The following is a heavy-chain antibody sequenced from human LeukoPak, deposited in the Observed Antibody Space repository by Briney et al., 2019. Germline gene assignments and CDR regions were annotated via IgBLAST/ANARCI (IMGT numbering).Heavy chain of an antibody. CDR2: INHSGST. D-gene: IGHD6-13*01. V-gene: IGHV4-34*01. CDR1: GFTFSRYW. CDR3: ARGSYSSSWYVPRGHWFDP. J-gene: IGHJ5*02. Sequence: GSLRLSCAASGFTFSRYWLSWVRQAPGKGLEWIGEINHSGSTNYNPSLKSRVTISVDTSKNQFSLKLSSVTVADTAVYYCARGSYSSSWYVPRGHWFDPWGQGTLVTVSS.